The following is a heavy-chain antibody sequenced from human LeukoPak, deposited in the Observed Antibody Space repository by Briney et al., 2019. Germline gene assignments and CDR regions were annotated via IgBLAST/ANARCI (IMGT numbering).Heavy chain of an antibody. CDR1: GFTVSSNY. Sequence: PGGSLRLSCAASGFTVSSNYMGWVRQAPGKGLEWVSVIYGGGSTYYAGSVKGRFTISRDNSKNTLYLQMNSLKAEDTAVYYCARGLYPDYWGQGTLVTVSS. D-gene: IGHD2/OR15-2a*01. CDR3: ARGLYPDY. J-gene: IGHJ4*02. V-gene: IGHV3-53*01. CDR2: IYGGGST.